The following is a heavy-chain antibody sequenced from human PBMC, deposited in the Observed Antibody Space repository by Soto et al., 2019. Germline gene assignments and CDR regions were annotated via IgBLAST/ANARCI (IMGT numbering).Heavy chain of an antibody. CDR2: INPNSGGT. Sequence: ASVKVSCKASGYTFTGYYMHWVRQAPGQGLEWMGWINPNSGGTNYAQKFQGRVTMTRDTSISTAYMELSRLRSDDTAVYYCARXTTPYFYGSGSYYGMDVWGQGTTVTVSS. D-gene: IGHD3-10*01. CDR1: GYTFTGYY. CDR3: ARXTTPYFYGSGSYYGMDV. V-gene: IGHV1-2*02. J-gene: IGHJ6*01.